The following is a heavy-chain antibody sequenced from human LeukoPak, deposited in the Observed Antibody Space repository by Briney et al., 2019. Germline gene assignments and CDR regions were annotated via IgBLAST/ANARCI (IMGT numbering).Heavy chain of an antibody. J-gene: IGHJ3*02. CDR1: GFAFSSYA. V-gene: IGHV3-23*01. Sequence: GGSLRLSCAASGFAFSSYAMSWVRQAPGKRLEWVSAISGSGDSTDYADSVKGRFTISRDNSKNTLHLQMNSLRADDTAVYYCAKALGYSSGSDAFDIWGQGTMVTISS. D-gene: IGHD6-19*01. CDR3: AKALGYSSGSDAFDI. CDR2: ISGSGDST.